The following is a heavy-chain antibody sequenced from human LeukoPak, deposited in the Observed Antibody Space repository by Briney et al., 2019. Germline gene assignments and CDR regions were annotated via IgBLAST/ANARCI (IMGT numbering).Heavy chain of an antibody. Sequence: SVKVSCKASGGTFSSYAISWVRQAPGQGLEWMGRIIPILGIANYAQKFQGRVTITADKSTSTAYMELSSLRSEDTAVYYCAADLMKVRGVTSLDYWGQGTLVTVSS. J-gene: IGHJ4*02. V-gene: IGHV1-69*04. CDR3: AADLMKVRGVTSLDY. CDR1: GGTFSSYA. CDR2: IIPILGIA. D-gene: IGHD3-10*01.